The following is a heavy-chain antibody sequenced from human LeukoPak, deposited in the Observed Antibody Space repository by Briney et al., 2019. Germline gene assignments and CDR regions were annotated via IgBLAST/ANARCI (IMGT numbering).Heavy chain of an antibody. V-gene: IGHV3-21*05. CDR3: ARVLRYCSGGNCYSGGLGYMDV. CDR1: GFTFSSYS. Sequence: GGSLRLSCAASGFTFSSYSMNWVRQAPGKGLEWISYISSSSRDIDYADYVKGRFTISRDNAKNSLFLQMNSLRAEDTAVYYCARVLRYCSGGNCYSGGLGYMDVWGKGTTVTISS. CDR2: ISSSSRDI. D-gene: IGHD2-15*01. J-gene: IGHJ6*03.